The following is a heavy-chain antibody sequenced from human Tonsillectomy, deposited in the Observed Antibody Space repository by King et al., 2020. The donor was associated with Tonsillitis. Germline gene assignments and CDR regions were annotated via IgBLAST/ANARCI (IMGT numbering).Heavy chain of an antibody. V-gene: IGHV1-46*01. CDR1: GYSFTNYY. CDR3: AREGGAFRHFHR. Sequence: EQLVQSGAEVKEPGASLKVSCKASGYSFTNYYMHWVRQAPGQRLEWMGLINPSGTGTGYAQNFQGRITMTRDMSTGTDYMELSSLRSDDTAVYYCAREGGAFRHFHRWGRGTLVTVSA. J-gene: IGHJ2*01. CDR2: INPSGTGT. D-gene: IGHD1-26*01.